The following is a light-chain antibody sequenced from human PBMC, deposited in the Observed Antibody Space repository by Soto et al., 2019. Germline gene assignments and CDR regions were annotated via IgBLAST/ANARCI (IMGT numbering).Light chain of an antibody. CDR2: GAS. V-gene: IGKV3-15*01. Sequence: EIVMTQSPATLSVSPGERATLSCRASQSINSDLAWYQQKPGQAPRLLIYGASTRATDIPARFSGSGSGTEFTLTFSNLQSEDFAVYYCQQYNNWPPWTFGQGTKVEI. J-gene: IGKJ1*01. CDR3: QQYNNWPPWT. CDR1: QSINSD.